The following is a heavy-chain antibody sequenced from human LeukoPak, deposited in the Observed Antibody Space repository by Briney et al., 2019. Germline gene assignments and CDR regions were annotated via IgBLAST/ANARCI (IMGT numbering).Heavy chain of an antibody. D-gene: IGHD6-19*01. CDR3: ARVAVAGPTGWFDP. CDR1: GFTFSSYA. J-gene: IGHJ5*02. CDR2: ISSTSAYI. Sequence: GGSLRLSCAASGFTFSSYAMSWVRQAPGKGLEWVSSISSTSAYIHYAESVKGRFTISRDNIDNVVYLQMNSLRAEDTAVYYCARVAVAGPTGWFDPWGQGTLVTVSS. V-gene: IGHV3-21*01.